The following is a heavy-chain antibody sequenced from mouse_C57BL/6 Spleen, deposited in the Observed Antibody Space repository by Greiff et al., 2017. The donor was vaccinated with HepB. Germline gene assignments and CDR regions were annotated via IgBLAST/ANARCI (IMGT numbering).Heavy chain of an antibody. V-gene: IGHV1-64*01. J-gene: IGHJ2*01. D-gene: IGHD2-4*01. CDR3: ARYDYDEY. Sequence: QVQLKQPGAELVKPGASVKLSCKASGYTFTSYWMHWVKQRPGQGLEWIGMIHPNSGSTNYNEKFKSKATLTVDKSSSTAYMHLSSLTSEDSAVYYCARYDYDEYWGQGTTLTVSS. CDR2: IHPNSGST. CDR1: GYTFTSYW.